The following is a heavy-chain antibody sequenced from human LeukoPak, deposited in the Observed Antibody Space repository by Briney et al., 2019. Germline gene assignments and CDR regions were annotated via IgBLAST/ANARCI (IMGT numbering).Heavy chain of an antibody. V-gene: IGHV3-23*01. Sequence: GGSLRLSCAASGFTFSSYAMSWVRQAPGKGLEWVSAISGSGGSTYYADSVKGRSTISRDNSKNTLYLQVNSLRAEDTAVYYCAKDRWSPYWYFDLWGRGTLVTVSS. CDR3: AKDRWSPYWYFDL. D-gene: IGHD6-13*01. J-gene: IGHJ2*01. CDR2: ISGSGGST. CDR1: GFTFSSYA.